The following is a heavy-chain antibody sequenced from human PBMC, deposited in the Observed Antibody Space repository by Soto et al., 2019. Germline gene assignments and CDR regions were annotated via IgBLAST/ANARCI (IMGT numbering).Heavy chain of an antibody. D-gene: IGHD3-10*01. CDR1: GFTFNDYS. V-gene: IGHV3-21*01. CDR2: ISSSGTYI. J-gene: IGHJ6*02. Sequence: KSXGSLELSCEASGFTFNDYSMDWVRQAPEKGLEWVSSISSSGTYICYADSVKGRFAISRDNANNVMYLQMDTLRAEDTAVYYCVRAGNVFDVQYYGMDLWGQGTTVTVYS. CDR3: VRAGNVFDVQYYGMDL.